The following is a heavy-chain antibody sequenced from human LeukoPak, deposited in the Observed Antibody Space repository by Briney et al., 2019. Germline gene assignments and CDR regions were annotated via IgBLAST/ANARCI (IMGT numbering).Heavy chain of an antibody. CDR1: GGSINSYY. Sequence: SESLSLTCTVSGGSINSYYWSWIRQPAGKGLEWIGRIYTSGSTNYDPSLKSRVTMSVDTSKNQFSLKLSSVTAADTAVYYCARPNSSGPGDAFDIWGQGTMVTVSS. CDR3: ARPNSSGPGDAFDI. CDR2: IYTSGST. D-gene: IGHD6-19*01. V-gene: IGHV4-4*07. J-gene: IGHJ3*02.